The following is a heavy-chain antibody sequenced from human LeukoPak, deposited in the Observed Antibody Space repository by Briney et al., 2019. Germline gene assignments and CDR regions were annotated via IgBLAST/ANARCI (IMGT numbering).Heavy chain of an antibody. Sequence: QSGGSLTPSYAPFASTVSNYSISSARQPPGGGLGWVSLVGGIGGNTYYADSVRGRFTISRDNSRSTLYLQMSRLRAEDTAVYYCAKGTFGGSYAGFDYWGQGTLVTVSS. V-gene: IGHV3-23*01. CDR2: VGGIGGNT. D-gene: IGHD3-16*01. CDR3: AKGTFGGSYAGFDY. J-gene: IGHJ4*02. CDR1: ASTVSNYS.